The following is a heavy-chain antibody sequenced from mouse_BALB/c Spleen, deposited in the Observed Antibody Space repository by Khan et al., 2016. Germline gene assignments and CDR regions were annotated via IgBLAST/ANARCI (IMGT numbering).Heavy chain of an antibody. CDR1: GYSITSGYS. V-gene: IGHV3-1*02. CDR3: AGVTTGYYFDY. Sequence: EVQLQESGPDLVKPSQSLSLTCTVTGYSITSGYSWHWIRQFPGNKLEWMAYIHYSGSTYYNPSLKSRISLTRDTSKHQFILKLNSVTTEDTATXYCAGVTTGYYFDYWGPGPTLTVSS. J-gene: IGHJ2*01. CDR2: IHYSGST. D-gene: IGHD2-2*01.